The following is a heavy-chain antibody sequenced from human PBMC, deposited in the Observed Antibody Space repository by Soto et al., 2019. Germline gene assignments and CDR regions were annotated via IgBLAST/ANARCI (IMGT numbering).Heavy chain of an antibody. CDR2: IIPIFDTA. D-gene: IGHD3-22*01. CDR1: GGTFSSYG. Sequence: QVQLVQSGGEVKKPGSSVKVSCKASGGTFSSYGISWVRQAPGQGLEWMGGIIPIFDTADYAQKFQGRVTITADESANTAYMELSSLRSEDTAVYYCAGHSSGVPGYYYGMDVWGQGTTVTVSS. CDR3: AGHSSGVPGYYYGMDV. V-gene: IGHV1-69*12. J-gene: IGHJ6*02.